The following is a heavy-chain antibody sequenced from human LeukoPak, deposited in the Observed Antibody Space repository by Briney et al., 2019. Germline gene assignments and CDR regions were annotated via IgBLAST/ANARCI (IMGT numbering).Heavy chain of an antibody. Sequence: GGSLRLSCAASGFTFSSYSMNWVRQAPGKGLEWVSSISSSSSYIYYADSVKGRFTISRDNAKNSLYLQMNSLRAEDTAVYYCARPRYCSSISCYFHAFDVWGQGTMVTVSS. CDR3: ARPRYCSSISCYFHAFDV. D-gene: IGHD2-2*01. CDR1: GFTFSSYS. V-gene: IGHV3-21*01. CDR2: ISSSSSYI. J-gene: IGHJ3*01.